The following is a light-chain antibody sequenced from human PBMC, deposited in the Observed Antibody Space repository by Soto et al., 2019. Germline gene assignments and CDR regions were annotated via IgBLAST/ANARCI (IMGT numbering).Light chain of an antibody. V-gene: IGKV3-20*01. Sequence: EVVLTQSPGTLSLSPGERATLSCRASQSLTSTYLAWYQQRPGQSPRLLIYAAYSRATGIPDRFSGSGSGTDFTLTISRLEPEDFATYFCQQYDGYSGYTFGQGTRLEIK. J-gene: IGKJ2*01. CDR1: QSLTSTY. CDR2: AAY. CDR3: QQYDGYSGYT.